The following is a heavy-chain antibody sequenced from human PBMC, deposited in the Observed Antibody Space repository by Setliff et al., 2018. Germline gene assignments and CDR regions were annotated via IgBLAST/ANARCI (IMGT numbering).Heavy chain of an antibody. V-gene: IGHV4-4*08. Sequence: PSETLSLTCGVSGASISDSYWSWIRQPPGKGLEWIGHILTTGSTNYNPSLKSRIAISADTSRDRFSLRLTSVTAADTAIYYCVRPHYGSGGYFNSLSAFDIWGRGTMVTVSS. D-gene: IGHD3-10*01. CDR2: ILTTGST. CDR1: GASISDSY. J-gene: IGHJ3*02. CDR3: VRPHYGSGGYFNSLSAFDI.